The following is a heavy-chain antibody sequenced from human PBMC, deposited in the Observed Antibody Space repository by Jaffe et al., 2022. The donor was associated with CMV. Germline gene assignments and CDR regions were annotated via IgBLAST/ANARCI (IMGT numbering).Heavy chain of an antibody. Sequence: EVQLVESGGGLVKPGGSLRLSCAASGFTFSSYSMNWVRQAPGKGLEWVSSISSSSSYIYYADSVKGRFTISRDNAKNSLYLQMNSLRAEDTAVYYCARCTYYYDSSGYYWVAYYYGMDVWGQGTTVTVSS. D-gene: IGHD3-22*01. CDR3: ARCTYYYDSSGYYWVAYYYGMDV. CDR2: ISSSSSYI. V-gene: IGHV3-21*01. CDR1: GFTFSSYS. J-gene: IGHJ6*02.